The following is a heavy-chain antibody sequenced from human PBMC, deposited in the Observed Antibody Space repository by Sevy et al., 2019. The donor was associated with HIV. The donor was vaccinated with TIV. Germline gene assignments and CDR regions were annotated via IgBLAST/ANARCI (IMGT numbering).Heavy chain of an antibody. J-gene: IGHJ5*02. CDR2: IYYSGST. CDR3: ASYIAAAAPGWFDP. Sequence: SETLSLTCTVSGGSTSSGDYYWSWIRQPTGKGLEWIGYIYYSGSTYYNPSLKSRVTISVDTSKNQFSLKLSSVTAADTAVYYCASYIAAAAPGWFDPWGQGTLVTVSS. D-gene: IGHD6-13*01. V-gene: IGHV4-30-4*01. CDR1: GGSTSSGDYY.